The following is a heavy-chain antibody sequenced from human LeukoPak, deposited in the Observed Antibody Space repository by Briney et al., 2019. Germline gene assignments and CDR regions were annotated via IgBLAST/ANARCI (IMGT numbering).Heavy chain of an antibody. J-gene: IGHJ4*02. CDR2: ISYANK. CDR3: AKGTLGQCSGSRCYPFDY. CDR1: EFTFSTYA. V-gene: IGHV3-30-3*01. Sequence: LAGGSLRLSCAASEFTFSTYAMHWVRQAPGKGLEWVALISYANKYYADSVKGRFTISRDNSKNTLYLQMNSLRAEDTAVYYCAKGTLGQCSGSRCYPFDYWGQGTLVTVSS. D-gene: IGHD2-15*01.